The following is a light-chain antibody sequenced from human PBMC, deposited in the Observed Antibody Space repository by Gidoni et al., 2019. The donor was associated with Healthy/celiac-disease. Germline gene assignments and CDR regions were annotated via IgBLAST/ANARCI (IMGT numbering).Light chain of an antibody. CDR3: MQATQFPIT. CDR2: KIS. J-gene: IGKJ4*01. Sequence: EIVLTQTLLSSPVTLGQPASISCRSSQSLVRSNGNTYLSWLQQRPGQPPRLLISKISNRFSGVPDRFSGSGAGTDFTLKISRVEAEDVGVYYCMQATQFPITFGGGTKVEIK. V-gene: IGKV2-24*01. CDR1: QSLVRSNGNTY.